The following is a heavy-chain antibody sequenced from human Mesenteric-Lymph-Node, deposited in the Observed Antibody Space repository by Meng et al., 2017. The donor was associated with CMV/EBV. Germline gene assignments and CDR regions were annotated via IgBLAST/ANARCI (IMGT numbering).Heavy chain of an antibody. J-gene: IGHJ3*02. V-gene: IGHV3-48*03. CDR2: ISSSGSTI. CDR3: ARDGSPFFGVGIAAFDI. Sequence: GGSLRLSCAASGFTFSTYEMDWVRQAPGKGLEWVSYISSSGSTIYYADSVKGRFTISRDNGKNSLYLQMNSLRAEDTAVYYCARDGSPFFGVGIAAFDIWGQGTMVTVSS. D-gene: IGHD3-3*01. CDR1: GFTFSTYE.